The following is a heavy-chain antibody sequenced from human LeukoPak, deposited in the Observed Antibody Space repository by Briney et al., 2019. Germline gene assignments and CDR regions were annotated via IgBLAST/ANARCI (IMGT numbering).Heavy chain of an antibody. CDR1: SGSMRSYH. CDR3: ARNGYTKSWTHLDY. Sequence: SETLSLTCTVSSGSMRSYHWAWIRQPAGKELEWIGRIYTTGDTDYNPSLKSRVTMSVDTSKNQFSLKLRSVTTADTAFYYCARNGYTKSWTHLDYWGQGILVSVSS. D-gene: IGHD3/OR15-3a*01. CDR2: IYTTGDT. V-gene: IGHV4-4*07. J-gene: IGHJ4*02.